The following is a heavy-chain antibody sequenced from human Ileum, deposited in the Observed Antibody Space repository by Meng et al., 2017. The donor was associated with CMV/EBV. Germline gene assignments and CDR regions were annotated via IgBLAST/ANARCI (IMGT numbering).Heavy chain of an antibody. Sequence: GESLKISCAASGFTSSRYWMSWVRQVPGKGLEWVANINPDGGEKHYVHSVKGRFTISRDNDRNSLYLQMNSLRAEDTALYYCARDSQDFVVVPAANIDYWGQGTLVTVSS. CDR3: ARDSQDFVVVPAANIDY. D-gene: IGHD2-2*01. CDR2: INPDGGEK. V-gene: IGHV3-7*01. CDR1: GFTSSRYW. J-gene: IGHJ4*02.